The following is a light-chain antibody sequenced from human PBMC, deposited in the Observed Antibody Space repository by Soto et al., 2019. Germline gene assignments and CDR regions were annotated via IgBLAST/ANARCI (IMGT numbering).Light chain of an antibody. CDR2: GAS. CDR3: KQYNNWPRIT. V-gene: IGKV3-15*01. J-gene: IGKJ5*01. CDR1: QSVSSN. Sequence: EIVMTQSPATLSVSPGERATLSCRASQSVSSNLAWYQQKPGQAPRLLIYGASTRATGIPARFSGSGSGTEFNLTITSLQSKDFAVYYCKQYNNWPRITFGQGKRLEIK.